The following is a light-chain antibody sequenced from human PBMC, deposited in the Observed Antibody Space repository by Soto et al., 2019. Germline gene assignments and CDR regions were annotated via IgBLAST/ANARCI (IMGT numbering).Light chain of an antibody. Sequence: QSVLTQPPSASGAPGPRVTISCSGSSSNIGGRTVNWYQQLPGTAPRLLIFNNNQRPSGVPDRFSGSKSGTSASLAITGLQSEDEADYYGAAWEDRLTAHVFGVGTKVTVL. CDR2: NNN. J-gene: IGLJ1*01. CDR3: AAWEDRLTAHV. V-gene: IGLV1-44*01. CDR1: SSNIGGRT.